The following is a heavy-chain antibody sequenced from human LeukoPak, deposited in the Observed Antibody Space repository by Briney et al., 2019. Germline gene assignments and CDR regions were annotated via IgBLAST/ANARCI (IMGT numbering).Heavy chain of an antibody. CDR3: ALARSSWDPYYFDY. J-gene: IGHJ4*02. D-gene: IGHD2-2*01. V-gene: IGHV1-24*01. CDR2: FDPEDGET. Sequence: AASVKVSCKVSGYTLTELSMHWVRQAPGKGLEWMGGFDPEDGETIYAQKFQCRVTMTEDTSTDTAYMELSSLRSEDTAVYYCALARSSWDPYYFDYWGQGTLVTVSS. CDR1: GYTLTELS.